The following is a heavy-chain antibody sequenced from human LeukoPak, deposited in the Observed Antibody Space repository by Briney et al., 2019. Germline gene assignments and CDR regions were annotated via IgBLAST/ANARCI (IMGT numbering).Heavy chain of an antibody. CDR2: ISSSGSTI. V-gene: IGHV3-11*01. Sequence: GGSLRLSCAASGFTFSDYYMSWIRQAPGKGLEWVSYISSSGSTIYYADSVKGRFTISRDNAKNSLYLQMNSLRAEDTAVYYCARDRYSDYGPNADFDYWGQGTLVTVSS. D-gene: IGHD5-12*01. J-gene: IGHJ4*02. CDR1: GFTFSDYY. CDR3: ARDRYSDYGPNADFDY.